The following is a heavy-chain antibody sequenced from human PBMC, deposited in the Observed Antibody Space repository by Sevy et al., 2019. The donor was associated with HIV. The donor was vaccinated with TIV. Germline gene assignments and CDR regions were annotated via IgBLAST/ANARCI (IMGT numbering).Heavy chain of an antibody. CDR2: MNPNSGNT. Sequence: ASVKVSCKASGYTFTSYDINWVRQATGQGLEWMGWMNPNSGNTGYAQKFQGRVTMTSNTSISTAYMELSSLRSEDTAVYYCARTEPGIAAYGMDVWGQGTTVTVFS. CDR1: GYTFTSYD. V-gene: IGHV1-8*01. D-gene: IGHD6-13*01. CDR3: ARTEPGIAAYGMDV. J-gene: IGHJ6*02.